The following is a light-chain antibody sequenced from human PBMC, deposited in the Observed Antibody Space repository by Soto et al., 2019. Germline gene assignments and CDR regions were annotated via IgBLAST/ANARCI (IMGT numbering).Light chain of an antibody. Sequence: EIVLTQSPATLSLSPGERATLSCRASQSVSSYLAWYQQKPGQAPRLLIYDASNRATGIPARFSGSGSGTEFTLPISSLQSDDFATYYCQQYNSYWTFGQGTTVDI. J-gene: IGKJ1*01. CDR1: QSVSSY. CDR2: DAS. CDR3: QQYNSYWT. V-gene: IGKV3-11*01.